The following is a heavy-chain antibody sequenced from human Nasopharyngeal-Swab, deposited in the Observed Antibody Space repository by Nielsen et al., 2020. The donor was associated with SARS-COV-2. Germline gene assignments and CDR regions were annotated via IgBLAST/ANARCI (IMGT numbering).Heavy chain of an antibody. V-gene: IGHV3-33*01. J-gene: IGHJ6*02. Sequence: WMRQSPGKGLEWVAVIWYDGSNKYYADSVKGRFTISRDNSKNTLYLQMNSLRAEDTAVYYCARALGGYYGMDVWGQGTTVTVSS. CDR3: ARALGGYYGMDV. CDR2: IWYDGSNK. D-gene: IGHD3-16*01.